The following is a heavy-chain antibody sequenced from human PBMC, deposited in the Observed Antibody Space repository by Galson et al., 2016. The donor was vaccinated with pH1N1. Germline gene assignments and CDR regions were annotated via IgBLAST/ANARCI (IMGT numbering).Heavy chain of an antibody. CDR1: GFSLSTRAVG. V-gene: IGHV2-5*01. Sequence: PALVKPTQTLRLTCTLSGFSLSTRAVGVGWIRQPPGKALEWLALLFWNDARYYRPSLRNRLTITKGTSENLVVLTMTNMDPVDTATYYCAHREYGDFVGSFDHWGQGALVTVSS. CDR2: LFWNDAR. CDR3: AHREYGDFVGSFDH. J-gene: IGHJ4*02. D-gene: IGHD4-17*01.